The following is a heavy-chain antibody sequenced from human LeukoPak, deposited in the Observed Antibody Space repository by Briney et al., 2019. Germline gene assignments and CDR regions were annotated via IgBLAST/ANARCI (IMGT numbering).Heavy chain of an antibody. V-gene: IGHV1-69*04. J-gene: IGHJ4*02. CDR2: IIPILGIA. D-gene: IGHD2-21*02. Sequence: SVKVSCKASGGTFSSYAISWVRQAPGQGLEWMGRIIPILGIANYAQKFQGRVTITADKSTSTAYMELSSLRSEDTAVHYCARDNTVYCGGDCYSDYWGQGTLVTVSS. CDR3: ARDNTVYCGGDCYSDY. CDR1: GGTFSSYA.